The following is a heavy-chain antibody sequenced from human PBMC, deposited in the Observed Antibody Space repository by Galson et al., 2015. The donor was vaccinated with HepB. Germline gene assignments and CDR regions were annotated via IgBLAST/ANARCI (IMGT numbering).Heavy chain of an antibody. V-gene: IGHV3-48*04. CDR1: GFNFHGYS. J-gene: IGHJ4*02. D-gene: IGHD6-19*01. CDR3: AGGESYTSGWFTTPDY. Sequence: SLRLSCAASGFNFHGYSMNWVRQAPGKGLEWLSYISYSSNTIYYADSVRGRFTVSRDNAKNSLFLQMNSLRVEETAVYFCAGGESYTSGWFTTPDYWGQGTLVTISS. CDR2: ISYSSNTI.